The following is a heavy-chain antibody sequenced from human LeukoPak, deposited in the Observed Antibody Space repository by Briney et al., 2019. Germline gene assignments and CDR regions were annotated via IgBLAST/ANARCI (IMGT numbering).Heavy chain of an antibody. D-gene: IGHD5-18*01. CDR1: GGSFSGYY. CDR3: ARSYGWIQLWPVRWFDP. Sequence: PSETLSLTCAVYGGSFSGYYWSWIRQPPGKGLEWIGEINHSGSTNYNPSLKSRVTISVDTSKNQFSLKLSSVTAADTAVYYCARSYGWIQLWPVRWFDPWGQGTLATVSS. V-gene: IGHV4-34*01. J-gene: IGHJ5*02. CDR2: INHSGST.